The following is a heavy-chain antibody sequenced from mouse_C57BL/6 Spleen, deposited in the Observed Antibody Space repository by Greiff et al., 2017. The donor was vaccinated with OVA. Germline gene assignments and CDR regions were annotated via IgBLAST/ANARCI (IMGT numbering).Heavy chain of an antibody. CDR1: GYTFTSYW. Sequence: QVQLQQPGAELVMPGASVKLSCKASGYTFTSYWMHWVKQRPGQGLEWIGEIDPSDSYTNYNQKFKGKSTLTVDKSSSTAYMQLSSLTSEDSAVYYCARWGLGGWFAYWGQGTLVTVSA. V-gene: IGHV1-69*01. D-gene: IGHD2-4*01. CDR2: IDPSDSYT. CDR3: ARWGLGGWFAY. J-gene: IGHJ3*01.